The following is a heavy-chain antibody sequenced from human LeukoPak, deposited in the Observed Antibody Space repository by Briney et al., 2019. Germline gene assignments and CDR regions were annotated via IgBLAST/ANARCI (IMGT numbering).Heavy chain of an antibody. D-gene: IGHD3-3*01. V-gene: IGHV3-9*01. CDR2: ISWNSGSI. CDR3: AKVSGVDFWSGYYDY. CDR1: GFTFDDYA. Sequence: GRSLRLSCAASGFTFDDYAMHWVRQAPGKGLEWVSGISWNSGSIGHADSVKGRFTISRENAKNSLYLQMNSLRAEDTALYYCAKVSGVDFWSGYYDYWGQGTLVTVSS. J-gene: IGHJ4*02.